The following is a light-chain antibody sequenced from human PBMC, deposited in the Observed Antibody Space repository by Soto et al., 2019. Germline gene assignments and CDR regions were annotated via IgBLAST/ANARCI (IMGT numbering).Light chain of an antibody. CDR2: DDS. V-gene: IGLV3-21*02. Sequence: SYELTQPPSVSVAPGQTARITCGGNNIGSKSVHWYQQKPGQAPVLVVYDDSDRPSGLPERFSSSNSGNTATLTISRVEAGDEADYYCQVWDSSSENVVFGGGTQLTVL. CDR1: NIGSKS. J-gene: IGLJ2*01. CDR3: QVWDSSSENVV.